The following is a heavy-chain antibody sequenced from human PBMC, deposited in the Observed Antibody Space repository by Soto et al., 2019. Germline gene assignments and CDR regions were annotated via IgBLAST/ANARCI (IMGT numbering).Heavy chain of an antibody. Sequence: EVQLVEFGGGLVKPGESLTVSCSASGFVFRAYSMNWVRQAPGKGLEWVSSISSSSTFIDYADSVKGRFTVSRDNAKNSVYLQMNSLRAEDKGVYYCVSFGNGDSRWGQGTLVTVSS. CDR3: VSFGNGDSR. J-gene: IGHJ4*02. CDR1: GFVFRAYS. D-gene: IGHD4-17*01. CDR2: ISSSSTFI. V-gene: IGHV3-21*02.